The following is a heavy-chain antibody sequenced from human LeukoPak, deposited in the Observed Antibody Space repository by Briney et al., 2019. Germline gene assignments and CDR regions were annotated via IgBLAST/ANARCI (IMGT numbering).Heavy chain of an antibody. CDR2: ISAYNGNT. CDR3: ARVGGRDCSSTSCYAGSDY. Sequence: GASVKVSCKASGYTFTSYGISWVRQAPGQGLEWMGWISAYNGNTNYAQKLQGRVTMTTDTSTSTAYMELRSLRSDDTAVYYCARVGGRDCSSTSCYAGSDYWGQGTLVTVSS. J-gene: IGHJ4*02. D-gene: IGHD2-2*01. V-gene: IGHV1-18*01. CDR1: GYTFTSYG.